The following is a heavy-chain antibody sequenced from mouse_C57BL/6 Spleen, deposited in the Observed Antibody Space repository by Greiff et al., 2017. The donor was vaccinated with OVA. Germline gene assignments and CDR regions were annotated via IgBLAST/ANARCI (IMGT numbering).Heavy chain of an antibody. Sequence: VQLKQPGAELVRPGSSVKLSCKASGYTFTSYWMHWVKQRPIQGLEWIGNIDPSDSETHYNQKFKDKATLTVDKSSSTAYMPLSSLTSEDSAVYYCARSIHYGSSYVDYWGQGTTLTVSS. V-gene: IGHV1-52*01. J-gene: IGHJ2*01. D-gene: IGHD1-1*01. CDR3: ARSIHYGSSYVDY. CDR1: GYTFTSYW. CDR2: IDPSDSET.